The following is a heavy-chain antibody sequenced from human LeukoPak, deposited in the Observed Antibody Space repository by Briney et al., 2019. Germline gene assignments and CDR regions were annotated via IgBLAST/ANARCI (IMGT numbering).Heavy chain of an antibody. Sequence: GESLKISCKGSGYSFTTYWITWVRQVPGKGLEWMGRNDPSDSYSNNSPSFQGHVTISADKSISTAYLQWSSLKASDTAMYYCARTYGSGIGNAFDIWGQGTMVTVSS. CDR1: GYSFTTYW. D-gene: IGHD3-10*01. CDR2: NDPSDSYS. J-gene: IGHJ3*02. CDR3: ARTYGSGIGNAFDI. V-gene: IGHV5-10-1*01.